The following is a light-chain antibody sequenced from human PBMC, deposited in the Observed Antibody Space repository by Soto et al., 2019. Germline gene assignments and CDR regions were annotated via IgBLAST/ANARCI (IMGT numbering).Light chain of an antibody. CDR2: VAS. CDR3: QQYKDWRT. V-gene: IGKV3-15*01. J-gene: IGKJ1*01. CDR1: QTIDNK. Sequence: IVMTQSPATLSVSAGERATLSCRASQTIDNKLAFYHQKPGQAPRLLIYVASTIPSLIPSRFSGSCSGTEFTLTISGLQAEDFGVYYCQQYKDWRTFGQGTKVDIK.